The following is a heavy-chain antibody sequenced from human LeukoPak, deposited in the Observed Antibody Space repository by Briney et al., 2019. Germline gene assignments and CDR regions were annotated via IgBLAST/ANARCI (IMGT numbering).Heavy chain of an antibody. D-gene: IGHD1-1*01. CDR3: ATEDLTTGTTDY. CDR2: FDPEDGET. CDR1: GYTLTELS. V-gene: IGHV1-24*01. Sequence: ASVKVSCKVSGYTLTELSMHWVRQAPGKGLEWMGGFDPEDGETIYAQKFQGRVTMTEDTSTDTAYMELSSLRSEDTAVYYCATEDLTTGTTDYWGQGTLVTVSS. J-gene: IGHJ4*02.